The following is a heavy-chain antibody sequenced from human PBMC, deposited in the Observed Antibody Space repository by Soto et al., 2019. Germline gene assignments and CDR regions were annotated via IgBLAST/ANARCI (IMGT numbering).Heavy chain of an antibody. V-gene: IGHV1-69*08. CDR1: GGTFSSYT. D-gene: IGHD2-15*01. CDR2: IIPILGIA. CDR3: VRDICSGGSCYSDY. J-gene: IGHJ4*02. Sequence: QVQLVQSGAEVKKPGSSVKVSCKASGGTFSSYTISWVRQAPGQGLEWMGRIIPILGIANYAQKFQGRVTITADKSTSTAYMELSSLRSEDTAVYYCVRDICSGGSCYSDYWGQGTLVTVSS.